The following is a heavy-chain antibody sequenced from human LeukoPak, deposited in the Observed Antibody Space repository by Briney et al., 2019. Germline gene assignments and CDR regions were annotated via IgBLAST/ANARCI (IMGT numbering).Heavy chain of an antibody. CDR2: ISSGAAST. Sequence: TGGSLRLSCAASGFTFNSIAMSWVRQAPGQALEWVSAISSGAASTYYADSVQGRFTISRDNSKNTLYLQMNSLRAEDTAIYYCAKGGVSRPLDYWGQGTLVTVSS. CDR1: GFTFNSIA. J-gene: IGHJ4*02. D-gene: IGHD3-10*01. CDR3: AKGGVSRPLDY. V-gene: IGHV3-23*01.